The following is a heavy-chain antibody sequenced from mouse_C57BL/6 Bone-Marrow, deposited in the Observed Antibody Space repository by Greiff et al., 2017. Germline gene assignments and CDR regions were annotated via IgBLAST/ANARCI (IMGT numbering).Heavy chain of an antibody. CDR3: ARVVLLRHGAMDY. D-gene: IGHD1-1*01. CDR2: ISSGSSTI. V-gene: IGHV5-17*01. CDR1: GFTFSDYG. Sequence: EVQRVESGGGLVKPGGSLKLSCAASGFTFSDYGMHWVRQAPEKGLEWVAYISSGSSTIYYADTVKGRFTISRDNAKNTLFLQMHSLRSEDTAMYYCARVVLLRHGAMDYWGQGTSVTVSS. J-gene: IGHJ4*01.